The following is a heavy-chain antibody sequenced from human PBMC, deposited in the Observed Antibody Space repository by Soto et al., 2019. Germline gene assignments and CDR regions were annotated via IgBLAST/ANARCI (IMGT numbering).Heavy chain of an antibody. CDR3: ARALASYDILSGWFDP. Sequence: SETLSLTCTVSGGSISSYYWSWIRQPPGKGLEWIGYIYYSGSTNYNPSLKSRVTISVDTSKNQFSLKLSSVTAADTAVYYCARALASYDILSGWFDPWGQGTLVTVSS. J-gene: IGHJ5*02. CDR2: IYYSGST. V-gene: IGHV4-59*01. D-gene: IGHD3-9*01. CDR1: GGSISSYY.